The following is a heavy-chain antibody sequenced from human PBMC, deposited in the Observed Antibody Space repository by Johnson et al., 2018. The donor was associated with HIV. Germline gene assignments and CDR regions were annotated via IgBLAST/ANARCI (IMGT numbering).Heavy chain of an antibody. CDR3: ARDVAYSYFAFDM. J-gene: IGHJ3*02. CDR1: QFTFSSYY. D-gene: IGHD5-18*01. CDR2: VNPNGGST. Sequence: VQLVESGGGLVQPGGSLRLSCAASQFTFSSYYMNCVRQAPGNGLELVGQVNPNGGSTYLIDSGKDRFNISRDNAKNTVYLQMNSLRAEDTALYYCARDVAYSYFAFDMWGQGTMVTVSS. V-gene: IGHV3-25*05.